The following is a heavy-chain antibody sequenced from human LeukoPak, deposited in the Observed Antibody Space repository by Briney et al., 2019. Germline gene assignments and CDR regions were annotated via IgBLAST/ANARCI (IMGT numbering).Heavy chain of an antibody. CDR3: ATDFYDST. V-gene: IGHV3-15*07. CDR1: GFTFSNAW. J-gene: IGHJ5*02. D-gene: IGHD3-22*01. Sequence: GGSLRLSCATSGFTFSNAWMNWVRQAPGKGLEWVGRIRSYSDGGTIDYAAPVKGRFTLSRDDSKTTLYLQMNSLQTEDTAVYYCATDFYDSTWGQGTLVTVSS. CDR2: IRSYSDGGTI.